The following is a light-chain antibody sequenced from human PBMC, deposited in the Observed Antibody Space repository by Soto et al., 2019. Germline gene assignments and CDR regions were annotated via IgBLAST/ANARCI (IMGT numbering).Light chain of an antibody. CDR3: SSHTSTTTI. V-gene: IGLV2-14*03. CDR2: GVS. Sequence: QSALTQPASVSGSPGQLITISCTGTSSDIGRYNYVSWYQQHPGKAPKLMIYGVSLRPSGVSNRFSGSKSGNTASLTISGPQTEDEADYYCSSHTSTTTIFGGGTKLTVL. CDR1: SSDIGRYNY. J-gene: IGLJ2*01.